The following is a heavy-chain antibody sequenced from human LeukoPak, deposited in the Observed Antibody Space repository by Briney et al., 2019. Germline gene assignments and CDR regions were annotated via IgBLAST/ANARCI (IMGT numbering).Heavy chain of an antibody. CDR1: GYSFTSYW. V-gene: IGHV5-51*01. CDR2: IYPGDSDT. Sequence: PGESLKISCKGSGYSFTSYWIGWVRQMPGKGLEWMGIIYPGDSDTRYSPSFQGQVTISADKSISTAYLQWSSLKASDTAMYYCARHPLAVAGTHYYYYMDVWGKGTTVTVSS. D-gene: IGHD6-19*01. J-gene: IGHJ6*03. CDR3: ARHPLAVAGTHYYYYMDV.